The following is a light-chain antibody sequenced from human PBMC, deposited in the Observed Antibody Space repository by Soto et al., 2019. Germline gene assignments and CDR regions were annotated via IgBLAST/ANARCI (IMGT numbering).Light chain of an antibody. CDR3: QHYNSYSEA. CDR1: QSISSY. Sequence: DVQMKQSPSSLSASVGDRATITCRASQSISSYLNWYQQKPGKAPKLLIYKASTLKSGVPSRFSGSGSGTEFTLTISSLQPDDFATYYCQHYNSYSEAFGQGTKVDIK. J-gene: IGKJ1*01. V-gene: IGKV1-5*03. CDR2: KAS.